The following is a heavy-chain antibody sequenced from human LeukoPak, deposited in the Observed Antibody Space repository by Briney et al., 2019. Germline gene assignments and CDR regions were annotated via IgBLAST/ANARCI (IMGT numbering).Heavy chain of an antibody. V-gene: IGHV3-23*01. CDR2: IGAAT. D-gene: IGHD4-23*01. CDR1: GFTFSTYG. Sequence: GGSLRLSCAASGFTFSTYGMSWVRQAPGKGLEWVSTIGAATYYADSVKGRFIISRDNSKNTLYLQMNSLGAEDTAIYYCAKWVGGSPYYFDYWGQGTPVTVSS. CDR3: AKWVGGSPYYFDY. J-gene: IGHJ4*02.